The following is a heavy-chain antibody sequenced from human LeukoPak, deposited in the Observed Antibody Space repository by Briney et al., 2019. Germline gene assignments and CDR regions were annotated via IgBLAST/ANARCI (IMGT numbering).Heavy chain of an antibody. V-gene: IGHV1-3*03. CDR2: INAGNGNT. Sequence: ASVKLSCKSSGYTFTSYAMHWVRQAPGQRLEWMGWINAGNGNTKYSQEFQGRVTITRDTSASTAYMELSSLRSEDMAVYYCARDVDGNPDYWGQGTLVTVSS. D-gene: IGHD1-14*01. CDR1: GYTFTSYA. J-gene: IGHJ4*02. CDR3: ARDVDGNPDY.